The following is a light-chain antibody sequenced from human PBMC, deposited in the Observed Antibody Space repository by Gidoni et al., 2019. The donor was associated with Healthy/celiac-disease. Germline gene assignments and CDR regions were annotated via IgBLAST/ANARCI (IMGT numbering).Light chain of an antibody. V-gene: IGKV4-1*01. CDR1: QIVLYSYNNKNY. CDR2: WAS. J-gene: IGKJ1*01. Sequence: DIVITQSTDYLAVSLGERATINCKSSQIVLYSYNNKNYLAWYQQKPGQPPKMLIYWASTLESGVPDRFSGSGSGTYFTLTISSLQAEDVAFYYCQQYYSNPWTFGQGTKVEIK. CDR3: QQYYSNPWT.